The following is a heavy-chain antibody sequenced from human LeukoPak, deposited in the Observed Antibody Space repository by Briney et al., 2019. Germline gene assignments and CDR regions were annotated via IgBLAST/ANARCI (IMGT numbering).Heavy chain of an antibody. CDR1: GFTFSNYW. D-gene: IGHD5-12*01. Sequence: GGSVCLSCAASGFTFSNYWVHWASQAPGRGMEWVTYIKQDRSEKYYMYAVQGRFTISRDNANNSLYLQMNSLRAEDTAVYYCARGKATITWYYFDYWGQGTLVTVSS. CDR3: ARGKATITWYYFDY. CDR2: IKQDRSEK. J-gene: IGHJ4*02. V-gene: IGHV3-7*01.